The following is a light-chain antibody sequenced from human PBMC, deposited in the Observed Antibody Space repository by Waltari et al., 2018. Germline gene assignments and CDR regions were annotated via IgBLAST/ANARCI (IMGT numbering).Light chain of an antibody. Sequence: EIVLTQSPATLSSSPGERATLSCWASQNIGRHLAWYQQRPGQAPSLVIYDASNRATGIPARFSGSGSGTDFTLTISSLEPEDFAVYYCQQRSTWPLTFGGGTKVDIK. J-gene: IGKJ4*01. CDR3: QQRSTWPLT. CDR2: DAS. CDR1: QNIGRH. V-gene: IGKV3-11*01.